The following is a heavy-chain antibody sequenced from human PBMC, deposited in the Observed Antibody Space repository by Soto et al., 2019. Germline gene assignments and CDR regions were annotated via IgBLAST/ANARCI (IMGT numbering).Heavy chain of an antibody. Sequence: ASVKVSCKASGYTFTGYYMHWVRQAPGQGLEWMGWINPNSGGTNYAQKFQGWVTMTRDTSISTAYMELSSLRSEDTAVYYCASLTMTTQTPAFDYWGQGTLVTVSS. V-gene: IGHV1-2*04. CDR2: INPNSGGT. D-gene: IGHD1-1*01. J-gene: IGHJ4*02. CDR3: ASLTMTTQTPAFDY. CDR1: GYTFTGYY.